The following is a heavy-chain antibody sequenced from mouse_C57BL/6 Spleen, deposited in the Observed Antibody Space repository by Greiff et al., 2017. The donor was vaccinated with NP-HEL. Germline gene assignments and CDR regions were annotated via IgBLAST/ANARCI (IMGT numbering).Heavy chain of an antibody. J-gene: IGHJ3*01. Sequence: QVQLQQSGPELVKPGASVKISCKASGYAFSSSWMNWVKQRPGKGLEWIGRIYPGDGDTNYNGKFKGKATLTADKSSSTAYMQLSSLTSEDSAVYFCARMGDGGFAYWGQGTLVTVSA. CDR2: IYPGDGDT. V-gene: IGHV1-82*01. D-gene: IGHD2-3*01. CDR1: GYAFSSSW. CDR3: ARMGDGGFAY.